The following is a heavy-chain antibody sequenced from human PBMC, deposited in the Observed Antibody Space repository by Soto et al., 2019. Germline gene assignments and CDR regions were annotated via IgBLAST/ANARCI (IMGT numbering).Heavy chain of an antibody. CDR1: GCTFTRYS. J-gene: IGHJ4*02. CDR2: ISSTTNYI. V-gene: IGHV3-21*06. Sequence: PRGSLKLYCAASGCTFTRYSMNWVRQAPGKGLEWVSSISSTTNYIYYGDSMKGRFTISRDNAKNSLYLEMNSLRAEDTAVYYCARESEDLTSNFGYWGQGTLVTVS. CDR3: ARESEDLTSNFGY.